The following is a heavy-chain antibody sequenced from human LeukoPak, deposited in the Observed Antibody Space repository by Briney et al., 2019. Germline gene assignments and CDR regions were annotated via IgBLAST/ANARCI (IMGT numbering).Heavy chain of an antibody. CDR1: GFTFSNYA. J-gene: IGHJ4*02. Sequence: GGSLRLSCAASGFTFSNYAMRWVRQAPGKGLEWVSGISGSGDSTYYADSVKGRFTISRDNSKNTLYLQMNSLRAEDTAVYYCARDSRLNYWGQGTLVTVSS. CDR2: ISGSGDST. V-gene: IGHV3-23*01. D-gene: IGHD5-12*01. CDR3: ARDSRLNY.